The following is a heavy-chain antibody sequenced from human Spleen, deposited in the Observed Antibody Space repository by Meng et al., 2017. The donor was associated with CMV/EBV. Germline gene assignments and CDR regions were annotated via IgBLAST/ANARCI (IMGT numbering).Heavy chain of an antibody. CDR1: GFTFDDYA. CDR2: IRWNSGSI. Sequence: SLKISCAASGFTFDDYAMHWVRQAPGKGLEWVSGIRWNSGSIGYADSVKGRFTISRDNAKNSLYLQMNSLRAEDTALYYCAKDLGAHLYYFDYWGQGTLVTVSS. D-gene: IGHD3-10*01. J-gene: IGHJ4*02. CDR3: AKDLGAHLYYFDY. V-gene: IGHV3-9*01.